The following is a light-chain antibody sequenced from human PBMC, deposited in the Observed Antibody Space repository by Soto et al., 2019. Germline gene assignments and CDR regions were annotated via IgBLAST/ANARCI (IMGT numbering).Light chain of an antibody. V-gene: IGKV3-11*01. CDR3: QQRSNWPLT. Sequence: EIVLTQSPATLSLSPGERATLSCRASQSVSSYLAWYQQKPGQAPRLLIYDASNRATGIPARFSGSGSGTDFTLTIRRLQPKDFAVYYCQQRSNWPLTFGGGTKVEI. CDR2: DAS. J-gene: IGKJ4*01. CDR1: QSVSSY.